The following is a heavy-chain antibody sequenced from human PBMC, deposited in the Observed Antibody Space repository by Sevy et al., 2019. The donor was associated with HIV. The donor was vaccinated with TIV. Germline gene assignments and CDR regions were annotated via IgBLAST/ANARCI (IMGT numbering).Heavy chain of an antibody. CDR1: GFIFSDYA. D-gene: IGHD3-22*01. Sequence: GGSLRLSCAASGFIFSDYAMSWVRQAPGKGLEWVSSISGGDDSTYYADSVKGRFTVSRDNSKNTLYLQMNTLRAEDTDLYYCAKFGDYYDSGGYYWYFDFWGRGTLVTVSS. J-gene: IGHJ2*01. CDR2: ISGGDDST. V-gene: IGHV3-23*01. CDR3: AKFGDYYDSGGYYWYFDF.